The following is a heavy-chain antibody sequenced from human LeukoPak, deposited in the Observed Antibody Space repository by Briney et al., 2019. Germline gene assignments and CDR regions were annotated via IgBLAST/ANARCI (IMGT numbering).Heavy chain of an antibody. CDR1: GFTFSSYG. CDR3: AKDYDGVGDH. V-gene: IGHV3-30*18. J-gene: IGHJ4*02. CDR2: ISYDGSNK. Sequence: GRSLRLSCAASGFTFSSYGMHWVRQAPGKGLEWVAVISYDGSNKYYADSVKGRFTISRDNSKNTLYLQMNSLRAEDTAVYYCAKDYDGVGDHWGQGTLVTVSS. D-gene: IGHD3-16*01.